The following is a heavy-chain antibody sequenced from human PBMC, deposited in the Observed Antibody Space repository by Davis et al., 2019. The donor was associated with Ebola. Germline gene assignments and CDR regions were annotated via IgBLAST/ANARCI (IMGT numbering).Heavy chain of an antibody. CDR1: GGSISSSSYC. D-gene: IGHD3-3*01. CDR2: IYYSGST. J-gene: IGHJ5*02. CDR3: ARLQYYDFWSGYYKWVGPNWFDP. V-gene: IGHV4-39*01. Sequence: SETLSLTCTVSGGSISSSSYCWGWIRQPPGKGLEWIGSIYYSGSTYYNPSLKCRVTISVDTSKNQFSLKLSSVTAADTAVYYCARLQYYDFWSGYYKWVGPNWFDPWGQGTLVTVSS.